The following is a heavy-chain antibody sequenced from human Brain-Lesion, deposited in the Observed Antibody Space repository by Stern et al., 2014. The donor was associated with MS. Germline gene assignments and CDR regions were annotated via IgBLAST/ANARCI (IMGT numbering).Heavy chain of an antibody. V-gene: IGHV2-5*02. CDR3: AHRRPHYASWDNGDFDY. D-gene: IGHD3-3*01. J-gene: IGHJ4*02. CDR1: GFSLRTDGVG. Sequence: SGPALVTPTQTLTLTCTFSGFSLRTDGVGVGWVRQPPGQALESLALIYWDNDKRYSPSLRSRLTITKDTSRNQVVLTMTNMDPVDTDTYYCAHRRPHYASWDNGDFDYWGQGALVTVSS. CDR2: IYWDNDK.